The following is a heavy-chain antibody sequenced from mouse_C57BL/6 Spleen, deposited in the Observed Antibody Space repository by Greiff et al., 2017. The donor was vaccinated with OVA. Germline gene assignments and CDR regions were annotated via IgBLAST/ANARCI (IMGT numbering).Heavy chain of an antibody. D-gene: IGHD3-3*01. CDR3: ARSGGHGFDY. CDR1: GYTFTSYW. CDR2: IEPSYSYT. V-gene: IGHV1-69*01. J-gene: IGHJ2*01. Sequence: QVHVKQPGAELVMPGASVKLSCKASGYTFTSYWMHWVKQRPGQGLEWIGEIEPSYSYTNYNQKFKGKSTLTVDKSSSTAYMQLSSLTSEDSAVYYCARSGGHGFDYWGQGTTLTVSS.